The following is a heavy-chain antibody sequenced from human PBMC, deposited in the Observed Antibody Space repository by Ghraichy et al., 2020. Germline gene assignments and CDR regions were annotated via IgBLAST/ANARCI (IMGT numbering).Heavy chain of an antibody. CDR3: ARDPNGRGYLDI. CDR1: GYTFTSYA. CDR2: INAGNGNT. D-gene: IGHD5-18*01. V-gene: IGHV1-3*01. Sequence: ASVKVSCKASGYTFTSYAMHWVRQAPGQRLEWMGWINAGNGNTKYSQKFQGRVTITRDTSASTAYMELSSLRSEDTAVYYCARDPNGRGYLDIWGQGTMVTVSS. J-gene: IGHJ3*02.